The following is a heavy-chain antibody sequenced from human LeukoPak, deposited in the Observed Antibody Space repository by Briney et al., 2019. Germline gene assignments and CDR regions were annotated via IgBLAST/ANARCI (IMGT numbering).Heavy chain of an antibody. V-gene: IGHV4-59*01. Sequence: SSETLSLTCTVSGGSLSNYYWSWIRQPPGKGLEWIGYIYYSGSTNYNPSLKSRVTISVDTSKNQFSLKLSSVTAADTAVYYCARAGGVAGFDYWGQGTLVTVSS. CDR2: IYYSGST. J-gene: IGHJ4*02. D-gene: IGHD6-19*01. CDR3: ARAGGVAGFDY. CDR1: GGSLSNYY.